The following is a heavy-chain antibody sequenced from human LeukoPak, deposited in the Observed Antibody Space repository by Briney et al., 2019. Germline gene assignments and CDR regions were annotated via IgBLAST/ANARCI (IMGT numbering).Heavy chain of an antibody. Sequence: GGSLRLSCAATGFPFSDYWTSWVRPAPGKGLEGVANIKKDGSEKNYVDSVEGRFTISRENARNSLYLPMNSLRAQDTAVYYCARAGRDSLGYYCIYWGQGTLVTVSS. CDR1: GFPFSDYW. V-gene: IGHV3-7*01. J-gene: IGHJ4*02. CDR2: IKKDGSEK. CDR3: ARAGRDSLGYYCIY. D-gene: IGHD3-22*01.